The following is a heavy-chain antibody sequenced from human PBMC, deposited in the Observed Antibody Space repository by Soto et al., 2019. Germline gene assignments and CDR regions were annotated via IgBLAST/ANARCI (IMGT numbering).Heavy chain of an antibody. Sequence: QVQLVQSGAEVKKPGASVKVSCKASGYTFTSYDINWVRQATGQGLEWMGWMNPNSGNTGYAQKFQGRVTMTRNTSRSTAYMELSSLRSEDTAVYYCARGTPHDYGDYYNYGMDVWGQGTTVTVSS. CDR3: ARGTPHDYGDYYNYGMDV. J-gene: IGHJ6*02. D-gene: IGHD4-17*01. CDR2: MNPNSGNT. V-gene: IGHV1-8*01. CDR1: GYTFTSYD.